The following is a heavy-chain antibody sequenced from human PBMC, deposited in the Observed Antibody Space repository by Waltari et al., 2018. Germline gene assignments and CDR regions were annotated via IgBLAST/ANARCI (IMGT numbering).Heavy chain of an antibody. V-gene: IGHV4-61*02. CDR1: GGSISSGNSY. J-gene: IGHJ4*02. CDR3: ARDSRGTVRYFDY. D-gene: IGHD3-10*01. Sequence: QVQLQESGPGLVKPSQTLSLTCPVYGGSISSGNSYWGWTRPPAGKGLEWIGDIYTRGSTNYNPSLKSRVTISIDTSKNQLSLNLSSVTAADKAVYYCARDSRGTVRYFDYWGQGTLVTVSS. CDR2: IYTRGST.